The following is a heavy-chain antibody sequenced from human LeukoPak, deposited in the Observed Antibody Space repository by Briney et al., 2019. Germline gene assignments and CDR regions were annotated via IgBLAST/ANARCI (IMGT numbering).Heavy chain of an antibody. CDR2: INDDGRST. J-gene: IGHJ4*02. CDR1: GFTFSSYW. Sequence: GGSLRLSCAASGFTFSSYWMHWVRQAPGKGLVGVSRINDDGRSTYYADSVKGRFTISRDNSKDTLYLQMNSLRAEDTAVYYCAKEGAYYGSGSYLDYWGQGTLVTVSS. CDR3: AKEGAYYGSGSYLDY. D-gene: IGHD3-10*01. V-gene: IGHV3-74*01.